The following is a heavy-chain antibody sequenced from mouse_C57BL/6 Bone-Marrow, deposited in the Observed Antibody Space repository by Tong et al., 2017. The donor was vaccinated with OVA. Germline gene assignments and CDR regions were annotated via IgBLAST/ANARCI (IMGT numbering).Heavy chain of an antibody. CDR3: ARRGAQATRAWFAY. D-gene: IGHD3-2*02. V-gene: IGHV5-2*01. J-gene: IGHJ3*01. CDR1: EYEFPSHD. Sequence: EVQLQESGGGLVQPGESLKLSCESNEYEFPSHDMSWVRKTPEKRLELVAAINSDGGSTYYPDTMERRFIISRDNTKKTQYLQMSSLRSEDTALYYCARRGAQATRAWFAYWGQGTLVTVST. CDR2: INSDGGST.